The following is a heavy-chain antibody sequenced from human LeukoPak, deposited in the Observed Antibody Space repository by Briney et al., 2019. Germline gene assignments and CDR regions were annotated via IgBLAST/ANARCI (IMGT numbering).Heavy chain of an antibody. J-gene: IGHJ3*02. Sequence: ASVKVSCKASGCTFSSYAISWVRQAPGQGLEWMGGIIPIFGTANYAQKFQGRVTITADESTSTAYMELSSLRSEDTAVYYCARDYYYDSSGLKGDAFDIWGQGTMVTVSS. CDR1: GCTFSSYA. D-gene: IGHD3-22*01. CDR2: IIPIFGTA. CDR3: ARDYYYDSSGLKGDAFDI. V-gene: IGHV1-69*13.